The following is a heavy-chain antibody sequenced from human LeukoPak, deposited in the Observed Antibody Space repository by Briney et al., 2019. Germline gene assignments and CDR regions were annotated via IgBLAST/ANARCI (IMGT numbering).Heavy chain of an antibody. Sequence: PSETLSLTCTVSGGSISSYYWSWIRQPPGKGLEWIGYIYYSGSTNYNPSLKSRVTISVDTSKNQFSLKLSSVTAADTAVYYCARDSVLRYFDWAYYFDYWGQGTLVTVSS. CDR3: ARDSVLRYFDWAYYFDY. CDR2: IYYSGST. D-gene: IGHD3-9*01. CDR1: GGSISSYY. J-gene: IGHJ4*02. V-gene: IGHV4-59*01.